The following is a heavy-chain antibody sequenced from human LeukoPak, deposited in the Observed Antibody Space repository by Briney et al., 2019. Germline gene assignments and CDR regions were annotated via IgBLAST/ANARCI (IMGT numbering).Heavy chain of an antibody. D-gene: IGHD6-19*01. Sequence: GASVKVSCKASGYSFTSYAMNWVRQAPGQGLEWMGWINTNTGNPTHAQGFTGRCVFSLDTSVSTAYLQISSLKAEDTAVYSCARVAEYSGGWYDPFDSGGQGTLVTVSS. V-gene: IGHV7-4-1*02. CDR2: INTNTGNP. CDR3: ARVAEYSGGWYDPFDS. CDR1: GYSFTSYA. J-gene: IGHJ4*02.